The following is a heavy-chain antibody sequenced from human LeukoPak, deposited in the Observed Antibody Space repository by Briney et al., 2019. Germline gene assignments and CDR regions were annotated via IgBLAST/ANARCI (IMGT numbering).Heavy chain of an antibody. Sequence: GGSLRLSCAASGFTFDDYGMSWVRQAPGKGLEWVSGINWNGGSTGYADSVKGRFTISRDNAQNSLYLQMNSLRAEDTAVYYCARLREIPVFGVVTKSTSYFDYWGQGTLVTVSS. V-gene: IGHV3-20*04. CDR2: INWNGGST. J-gene: IGHJ4*02. CDR1: GFTFDDYG. CDR3: ARLREIPVFGVVTKSTSYFDY. D-gene: IGHD3-3*01.